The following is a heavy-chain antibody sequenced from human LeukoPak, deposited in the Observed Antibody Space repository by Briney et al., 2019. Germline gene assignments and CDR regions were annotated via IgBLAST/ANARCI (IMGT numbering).Heavy chain of an antibody. CDR1: GGSISSYY. CDR3: ARDSLGYFDY. J-gene: IGHJ4*02. V-gene: IGHV4-59*01. D-gene: IGHD7-27*01. CDR2: IYYSGST. Sequence: PSETLSLTCTVSGGSISSYYWSWIRQPPGKGLEWIGYIYYSGSTNYNPSLKSRVTISVDTSKNQFSLKLSSVTAADTAVYYCARDSLGYFDYWGQGTLVTVSS.